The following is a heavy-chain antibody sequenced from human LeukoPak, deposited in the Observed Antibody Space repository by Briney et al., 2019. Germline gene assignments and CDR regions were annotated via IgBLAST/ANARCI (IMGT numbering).Heavy chain of an antibody. Sequence: SETLSLTCTVSGGSLSSSNYYWGWIRQPPGKGLEWIGSVDYTGYTYSNPSVESRVTISVDTSKSQFSLKLSSVTAADTAVYYCASTKRGYSYGFDYWGQGTLVTVSS. J-gene: IGHJ4*02. CDR1: GGSLSSSNYY. CDR3: ASTKRGYSYGFDY. CDR2: VDYTGYT. V-gene: IGHV4-39*01. D-gene: IGHD5-18*01.